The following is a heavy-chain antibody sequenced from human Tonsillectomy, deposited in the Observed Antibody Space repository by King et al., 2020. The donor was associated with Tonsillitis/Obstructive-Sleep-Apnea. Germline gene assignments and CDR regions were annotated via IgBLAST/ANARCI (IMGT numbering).Heavy chain of an antibody. D-gene: IGHD3-3*01. CDR1: GFTFSSYW. CDR2: INSDGSST. CDR3: ARRITIFGVATNWFDP. Sequence: VQLVESGGGLVQPGGSLRLSCAASGFTFSSYWMHWVRQAPGKGLVWVSRINSDGSSTSYADSVKGRVIISRDNAKNTLYLKMNSLRAEDTAVYYCARRITIFGVATNWFDPWGQGTLVTVSS. V-gene: IGHV3-74*01. J-gene: IGHJ5*02.